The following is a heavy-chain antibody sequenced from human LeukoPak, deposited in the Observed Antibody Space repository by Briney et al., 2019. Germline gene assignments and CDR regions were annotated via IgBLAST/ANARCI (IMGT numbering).Heavy chain of an antibody. J-gene: IGHJ2*01. Sequence: GGTLRLSCAASGFTFSSYGMSWVRQAPGKGLEWVSAISGSGGSTYYADSVKGRFTISRDNAKKSLYLQMNSLRAEDTAVYYCARAVYCSGGGCFWYFDLWGRGTLVTVSS. V-gene: IGHV3-23*01. CDR1: GFTFSSYG. CDR3: ARAVYCSGGGCFWYFDL. CDR2: ISGSGGST. D-gene: IGHD2-15*01.